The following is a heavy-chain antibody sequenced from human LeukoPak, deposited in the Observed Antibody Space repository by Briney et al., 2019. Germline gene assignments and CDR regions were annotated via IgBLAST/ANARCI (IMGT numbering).Heavy chain of an antibody. D-gene: IGHD3-22*01. Sequence: ASVKVSCKASGGTFSTYAITWVRQAPGQGLEWMGGIIPIFGTTNYAQKFQGRVTIIADKSTSTAYMELSSLRSEDTAVYYCARSTYYYDTRGYKNREFDHWGQGTLVTVSS. CDR3: ARSTYYYDTRGYKNREFDH. CDR1: GGTFSTYA. CDR2: IIPIFGTT. J-gene: IGHJ4*02. V-gene: IGHV1-69*06.